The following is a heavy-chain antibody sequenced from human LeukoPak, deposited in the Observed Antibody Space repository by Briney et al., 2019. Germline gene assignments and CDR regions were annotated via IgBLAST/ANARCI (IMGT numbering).Heavy chain of an antibody. D-gene: IGHD4-17*01. J-gene: IGHJ4*02. V-gene: IGHV3-21*01. CDR3: ARDINIDDYGDYGYFDY. Sequence: KPGGSLRLSCAASGFTFRSYSMNWVRQAPGKGLEWVSSISSSSSYIYYADSVKGRFTISRDNAKNSLYLQMNSLRAEDTAVYYCARDINIDDYGDYGYFDYWGQGTLVTVSS. CDR1: GFTFRSYS. CDR2: ISSSSSYI.